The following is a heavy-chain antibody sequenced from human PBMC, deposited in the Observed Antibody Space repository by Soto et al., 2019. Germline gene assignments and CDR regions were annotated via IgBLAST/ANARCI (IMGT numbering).Heavy chain of an antibody. V-gene: IGHV3-7*03. J-gene: IGHJ6*02. Sequence: GGSLRLSCAASGFTFGSYWMSWVRQAPGKGPEWLATIKWDASEKKYVDSVKGRFTTSRDNAKNALYLQMDSLRAEDTAVYYCARTTILLPAAANRGAPYNYYGLDVWGQGTTVTVSS. CDR1: GFTFGSYW. D-gene: IGHD2-2*01. CDR3: ARTTILLPAAANRGAPYNYYGLDV. CDR2: IKWDASEK.